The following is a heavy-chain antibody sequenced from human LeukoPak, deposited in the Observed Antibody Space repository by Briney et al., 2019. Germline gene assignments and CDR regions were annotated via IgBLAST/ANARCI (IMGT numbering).Heavy chain of an antibody. CDR1: GFTFSSYA. CDR3: AKDRGPGSYYSAFDI. J-gene: IGHJ3*02. V-gene: IGHV3-23*01. Sequence: GGSLRLSCAASGFTFSSYAMSWVRQAPGKGLEWVSAISGGATDTYYADSVKGRFTISRDNSKNTLSLQMNSLRAEDTAIYYCAKDRGPGSYYSAFDIWGQGTMLTVSS. CDR2: ISGGATDT. D-gene: IGHD1-26*01.